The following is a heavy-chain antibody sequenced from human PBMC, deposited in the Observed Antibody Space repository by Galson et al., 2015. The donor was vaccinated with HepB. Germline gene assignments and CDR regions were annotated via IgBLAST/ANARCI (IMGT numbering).Heavy chain of an antibody. CDR2: IYSGGST. V-gene: IGHV3-53*01. Sequence: SLRLSCAASGFTVSSNYMSWVRQAPGKGLEWVSVIYSGGSTYYADSVKGRFTISRDNSKNTLSLQMNNLRVEDTAVYYCARDPPNTGDYYFDDWGQGSLVTVSS. CDR1: GFTVSSNY. J-gene: IGHJ4*02. CDR3: ARDPPNTGDYYFDD. D-gene: IGHD7-27*01.